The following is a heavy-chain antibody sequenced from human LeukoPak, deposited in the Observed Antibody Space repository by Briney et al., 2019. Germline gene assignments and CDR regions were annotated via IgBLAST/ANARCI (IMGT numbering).Heavy chain of an antibody. Sequence: PGRSLRLSCAASGFTFSSYAMHWVRQAPGKGLEWVAVISYDGSNKYYADSVKGRFTISRDNAKNSLYLQMNSLRAEDTAVYYCARGGRWLFDYWGQGTLVTVSS. CDR2: ISYDGSNK. CDR1: GFTFSSYA. J-gene: IGHJ4*02. D-gene: IGHD4-23*01. CDR3: ARGGRWLFDY. V-gene: IGHV3-30-3*01.